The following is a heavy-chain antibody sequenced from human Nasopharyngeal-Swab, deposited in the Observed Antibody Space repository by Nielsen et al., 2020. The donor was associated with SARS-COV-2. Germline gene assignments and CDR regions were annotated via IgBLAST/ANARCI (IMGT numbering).Heavy chain of an antibody. V-gene: IGHV3-21*01. CDR3: ARGYCSSGSCYAKHYGMDV. CDR1: GSRDYS. J-gene: IGHJ6*02. D-gene: IGHD2-15*01. Sequence: GGPLRLSCVDSGSRDYSMNWVRPAPGKGLEWVSSITSSSSDLYYADSVKGRFTISRDSAKNSLYLQMNNLRAEDTAVYYCARGYCSSGSCYAKHYGMDVWGQGTTVTVSS. CDR2: ITSSSSDL.